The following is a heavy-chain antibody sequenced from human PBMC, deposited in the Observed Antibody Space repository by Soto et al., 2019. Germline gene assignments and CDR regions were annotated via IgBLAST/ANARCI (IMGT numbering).Heavy chain of an antibody. D-gene: IGHD3-3*01. J-gene: IGHJ6*02. CDR1: GFTFSSYW. V-gene: IGHV3-7*05. Sequence: GSLRLSCAASGFTFSSYWMSWVRQAPGKGLEWVANIKQDGSEKYYVDSVKGRFTISRDNAKNSLYLQMNSLRAEDTAVYYCARDSYYDFWSGYYYYYYGMDVWGQGTTVTVSS. CDR2: IKQDGSEK. CDR3: ARDSYYDFWSGYYYYYYGMDV.